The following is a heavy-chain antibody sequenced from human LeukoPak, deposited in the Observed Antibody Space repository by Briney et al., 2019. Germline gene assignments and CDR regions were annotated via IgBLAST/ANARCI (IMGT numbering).Heavy chain of an antibody. Sequence: GGSLRLSCAASGFTFDDYTMHWVRQAPGKGLEWVAFIRDDGSNKYYADSVKGRFTISRDNSKNTLYLQMNSLRAEDTAVYYCAKDPMYYYDSNSCFDPWGQGTLVTVSS. CDR2: IRDDGSNK. J-gene: IGHJ5*02. D-gene: IGHD3-22*01. CDR1: GFTFDDYT. CDR3: AKDPMYYYDSNSCFDP. V-gene: IGHV3-30*02.